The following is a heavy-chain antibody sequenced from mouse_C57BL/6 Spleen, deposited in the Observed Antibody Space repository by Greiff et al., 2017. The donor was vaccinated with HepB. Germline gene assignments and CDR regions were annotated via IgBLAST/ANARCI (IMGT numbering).Heavy chain of an antibody. Sequence: VQLQQSGAELVRPGASVTLSCKASGYTFTDYEMHWVKQTPVHGLEWIGAIDPETGGTAYNQKFKGKAILTADKSSSTAYMELRSLNSEDSAVYYCTRLITTVVDEFAYWGQGTLVTVSA. CDR3: TRLITTVVDEFAY. D-gene: IGHD1-1*01. J-gene: IGHJ3*01. CDR2: IDPETGGT. V-gene: IGHV1-15*01. CDR1: GYTFTDYE.